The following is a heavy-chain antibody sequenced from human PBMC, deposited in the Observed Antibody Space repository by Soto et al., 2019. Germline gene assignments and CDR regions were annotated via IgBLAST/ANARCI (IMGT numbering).Heavy chain of an antibody. CDR3: AKEIAAAGTPYYYYGMDV. CDR2: ISYDGSNK. V-gene: IGHV3-30*18. D-gene: IGHD6-13*01. Sequence: TGGSLRLSCAASGFTFSSYGMHWVRQAPGKGLEWVAVISYDGSNKYYADSVKGRFTISRDNSKNTLYLQMNSLRAEDTAVYYCAKEIAAAGTPYYYYGMDVWGQGTTVTVSS. CDR1: GFTFSSYG. J-gene: IGHJ6*02.